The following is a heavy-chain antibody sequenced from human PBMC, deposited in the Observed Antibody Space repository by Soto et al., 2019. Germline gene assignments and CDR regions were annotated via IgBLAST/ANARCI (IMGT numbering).Heavy chain of an antibody. Sequence: SETLSLTCAVYGGSFSGYYWSWIRQPPGKGLEWIGEINHSGSTNYNPSLKSRVTISVDTSKNQFSLKLSSVTAADTAVYYCARLIHNYYDSSGYPEDNAFDIWGQGTMVTVSS. CDR3: ARLIHNYYDSSGYPEDNAFDI. J-gene: IGHJ3*02. V-gene: IGHV4-34*01. CDR2: INHSGST. D-gene: IGHD3-22*01. CDR1: GGSFSGYY.